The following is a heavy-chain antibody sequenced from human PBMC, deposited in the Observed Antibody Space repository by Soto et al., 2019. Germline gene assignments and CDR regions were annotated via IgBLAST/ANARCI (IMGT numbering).Heavy chain of an antibody. CDR1: GYPFTSYA. Sequence: ASLKVSCKASGYPFTSYAIHWVRQAPGQRLEWMGWMNPNSGNTGYAQKFQGRVTMTRNTSISTAYMELSSLRSEDTAVYYCARPYYDFWSGYIMDVWGQGTTVTVSS. CDR3: ARPYYDFWSGYIMDV. J-gene: IGHJ6*02. V-gene: IGHV1-8*02. D-gene: IGHD3-3*01. CDR2: MNPNSGNT.